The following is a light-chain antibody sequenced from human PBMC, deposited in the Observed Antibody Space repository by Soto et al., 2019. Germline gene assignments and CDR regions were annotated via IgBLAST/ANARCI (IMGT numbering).Light chain of an antibody. V-gene: IGLV2-14*01. J-gene: IGLJ1*01. Sequence: ALTQPASVSASPGQSITISCTGTSSGVGGYNYVSWYQQHPGRAPKLMIYEVSNRPSGVSNRFSGSKSGNTASLSISGLQAEDEADYYCNSFRSTTTTPYYVFGTGTKVTVL. CDR2: EVS. CDR1: SSGVGGYNY. CDR3: NSFRSTTTTPYYV.